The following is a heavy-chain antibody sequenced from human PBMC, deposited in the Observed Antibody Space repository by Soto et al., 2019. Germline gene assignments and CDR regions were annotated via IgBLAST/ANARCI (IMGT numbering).Heavy chain of an antibody. D-gene: IGHD2-8*02. CDR2: INPDSGAT. V-gene: IGHV1-2*02. Sequence: HEHLVQSGAEVKRPGASLKVSCKASGYSFTGYYIHWVRQAPGQGLEWMGWINPDSGATNYAQNFQGMVTLNSDTSRSTAAMDLASLTSDDTAGYYCARGDYVTGGYPCPYCEYWGQGTLVIVFS. J-gene: IGHJ4*02. CDR3: ARGDYVTGGYPCPYCEY. CDR1: GYSFTGYY.